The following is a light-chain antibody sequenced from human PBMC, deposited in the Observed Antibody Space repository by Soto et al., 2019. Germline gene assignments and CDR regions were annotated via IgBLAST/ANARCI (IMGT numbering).Light chain of an antibody. CDR2: GAS. CDR3: QQYSYWRT. V-gene: IGKV3-15*01. Sequence: EIVLTQTTTTLSLSPGERATVSCRASQSVGSNLAWYQQKAGQAPSLLIYGASTRATGVPARFSGSGSGTEFTLTITSLQSEDFAVYYCQQYSYWRTFGQGTKVDIK. J-gene: IGKJ1*01. CDR1: QSVGSN.